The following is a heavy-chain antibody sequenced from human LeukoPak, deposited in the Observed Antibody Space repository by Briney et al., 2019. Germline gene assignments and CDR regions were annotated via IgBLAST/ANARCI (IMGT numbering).Heavy chain of an antibody. V-gene: IGHV4-4*07. D-gene: IGHD3-10*01. CDR1: GGSISSYY. CDR2: IHTSGST. Sequence: PSETLSLTCTVSGGSISSYYWSWIRQPAGKGLEWIGRIHTSGSTNYNPSLKSRVTMSVDTSKNQFSLKLSSVTAADTAVYYCARVALWFGELTHYFDYWGQGTLVTVSS. J-gene: IGHJ4*02. CDR3: ARVALWFGELTHYFDY.